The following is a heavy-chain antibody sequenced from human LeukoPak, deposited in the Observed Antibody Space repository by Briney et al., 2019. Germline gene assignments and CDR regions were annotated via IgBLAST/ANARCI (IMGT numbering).Heavy chain of an antibody. CDR2: INPSGST. CDR3: ARGRHDITMIVVVMTSVSYYLDV. V-gene: IGHV4-34*01. CDR1: GGSFSGYH. Sequence: SETLALTCAVYGGSFSGYHWTWIRQSPGKGLEWIGDINPSGSTYYNPSLKSRLTISVDTSKNQFSLKLRSVTAADTAVYYCARGRHDITMIVVVMTSVSYYLDVWGKGTTVTVS. J-gene: IGHJ6*03. D-gene: IGHD3-22*01.